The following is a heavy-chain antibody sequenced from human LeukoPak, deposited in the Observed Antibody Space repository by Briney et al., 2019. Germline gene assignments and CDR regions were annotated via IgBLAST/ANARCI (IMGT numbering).Heavy chain of an antibody. CDR1: GYTFTGYY. CDR3: TRESGSYHGNDY. V-gene: IGHV1-2*06. Sequence: GSVKVSCKASGYTFTGYYMHWVRQAPGQGLEWMGRINPNNGGTNYAQKFQGRVTMTGDTSISTAYMELSSLRSDDTALYYCTRESGSYHGNDYWGQGTLVTVSS. J-gene: IGHJ4*02. D-gene: IGHD1-26*01. CDR2: INPNNGGT.